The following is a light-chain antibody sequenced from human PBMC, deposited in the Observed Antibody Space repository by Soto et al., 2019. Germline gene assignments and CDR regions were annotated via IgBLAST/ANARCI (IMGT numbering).Light chain of an antibody. CDR1: SSHIGAGYD. J-gene: IGLJ1*01. V-gene: IGLV1-40*01. Sequence: QSVLTQPPSVSGAPGQRVTVSCTGTSSHIGAGYDVHWYQQLPGTAPKLLIYDNTNRPPGVSGRFSGSKSDTSASLAITGLQAESEADYYCQSYDTSLGRVFGSGTKVTVL. CDR3: QSYDTSLGRV. CDR2: DNT.